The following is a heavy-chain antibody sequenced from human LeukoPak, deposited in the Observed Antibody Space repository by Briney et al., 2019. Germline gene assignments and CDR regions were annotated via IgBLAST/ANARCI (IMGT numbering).Heavy chain of an antibody. CDR1: GGSISSSSYY. CDR3: ARDERPPTPEDIVVVGLIRSDAFDI. J-gene: IGHJ3*02. D-gene: IGHD2-15*01. CDR2: IYYSGST. Sequence: SETLSLTCTVSGGSISSSSYYWGWIRQPPGKGLEWIGSIYYSGSTYYNPSLKSRVTISVDTSKNQFSLKLSSVTAADTAVYYCARDERPPTPEDIVVVGLIRSDAFDIWGQGTMVTVSS. V-gene: IGHV4-39*07.